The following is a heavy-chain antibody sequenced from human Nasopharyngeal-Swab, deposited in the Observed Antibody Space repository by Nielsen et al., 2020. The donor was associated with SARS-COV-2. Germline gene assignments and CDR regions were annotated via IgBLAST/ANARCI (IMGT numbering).Heavy chain of an antibody. CDR2: IFHSGDA. CDR3: AREWFGDYRFDP. V-gene: IGHV4-38-2*02. Sequence: SETLSLTCTVSGDSISRGYYWGWLRQPPGKGLEWIGTIFHSGDANYTPSLKSRVTITVDTSKNQFSLKLTSVTAADTAVYYCAREWFGDYRFDPWGQGTLVTVSS. CDR1: GDSISRGYY. D-gene: IGHD3-10*01. J-gene: IGHJ5*02.